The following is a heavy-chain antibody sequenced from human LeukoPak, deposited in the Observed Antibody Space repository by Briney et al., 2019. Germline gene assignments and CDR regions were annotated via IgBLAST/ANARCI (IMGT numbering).Heavy chain of an antibody. Sequence: GSLRLSGAASGFTFSDYYMSWVRQAPGKGLEWVSAISGSGGSTYYADSVKGRFTISRDNSKNTLYLQMNSLRAEDTAVYYCAKVVSFRILTRPDAFDIWGQGTMVTVSS. D-gene: IGHD3-9*01. CDR3: AKVVSFRILTRPDAFDI. CDR2: ISGSGGST. J-gene: IGHJ3*02. CDR1: GFTFSDYY. V-gene: IGHV3-23*01.